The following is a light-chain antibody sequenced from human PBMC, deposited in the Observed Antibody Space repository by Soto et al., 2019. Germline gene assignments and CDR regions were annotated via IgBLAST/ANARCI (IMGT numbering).Light chain of an antibody. J-gene: IGKJ1*01. V-gene: IGKV1-5*01. CDR2: DAS. CDR3: QQYNTYPWT. CDR1: QSISSW. Sequence: DIQMTQSPATLSASVGDRVTITCRASQSISSWLAWYQQKPGKVPKLLIDDASSLESGVPSRFSGSGSGTEFTLTISSLQPDDFGTYYCQQYNTYPWTFGQGTKVEIK.